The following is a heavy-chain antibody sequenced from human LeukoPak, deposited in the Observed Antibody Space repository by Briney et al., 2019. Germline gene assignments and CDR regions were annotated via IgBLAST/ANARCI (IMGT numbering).Heavy chain of an antibody. CDR3: ARYVVSGSGKYYFDY. CDR1: GGSISSSSYY. D-gene: IGHD3-10*01. CDR2: IYYSGST. V-gene: IGHV4-39*01. J-gene: IGHJ4*02. Sequence: PSETLSLTCTVSGGSISSSSYYWGWIRQPPGKGLEWIGSIYYSGSTYYNPSLKSRVTTSVDTSKNQFSLKLSSVTAADTAVYNCARYVVSGSGKYYFDYWGQGTLVTVSS.